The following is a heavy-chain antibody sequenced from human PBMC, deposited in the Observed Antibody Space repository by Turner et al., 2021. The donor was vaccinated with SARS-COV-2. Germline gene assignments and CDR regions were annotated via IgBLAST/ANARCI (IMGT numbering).Heavy chain of an antibody. CDR1: GSTFSSFG. CDR3: ARDCLPLLAFYYGLDV. V-gene: IGHV3-33*01. J-gene: IGHJ6*02. Sequence: QVQLVECGGGVVQPGRSLRLSCAASGSTFSSFGMHWVRQAPGKGLEWVAVIWYDGSNEYYADSVKGRFTISRDNSKNTLYLQMNSLRAEDTAVYYCARDCLPLLAFYYGLDVWGQGTTVTVSS. D-gene: IGHD2-15*01. CDR2: IWYDGSNE.